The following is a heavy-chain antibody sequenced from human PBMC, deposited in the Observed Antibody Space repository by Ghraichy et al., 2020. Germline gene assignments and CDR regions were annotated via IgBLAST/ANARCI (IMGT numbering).Heavy chain of an antibody. V-gene: IGHV4-59*01. CDR2: IHYTGST. Sequence: SETLSLTCTVSGGSISGYYWSWIRQPPGKGLEWIANIHYTGSTNYNPSLKSRVTISLDTSKNQFSLQVTSVTAADTAVYYCARGAWPKYGWGQGTLVTVSS. CDR3: ARGAWPKYG. D-gene: IGHD2/OR15-2a*01. CDR1: GGSISGYY. J-gene: IGHJ4*02.